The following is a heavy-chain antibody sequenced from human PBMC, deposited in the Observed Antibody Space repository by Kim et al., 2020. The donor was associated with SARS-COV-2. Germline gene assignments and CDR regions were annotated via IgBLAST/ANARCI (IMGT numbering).Heavy chain of an antibody. CDR2: IDTKTGNP. J-gene: IGHJ5*02. CDR1: GYTFTNYV. Sequence: ASVKVSCKASGYTFTNYVINWVRQAPGQGLEWMGWIDTKTGNPMYAQGFTGRFVFSLDTSVSTTYLQISSLKTEDTAVYYCVRWNNMGGSGWFDPWGQGTLVIVSP. CDR3: VRWNNMGGSGWFDP. V-gene: IGHV7-4-1*02. D-gene: IGHD6-25*01.